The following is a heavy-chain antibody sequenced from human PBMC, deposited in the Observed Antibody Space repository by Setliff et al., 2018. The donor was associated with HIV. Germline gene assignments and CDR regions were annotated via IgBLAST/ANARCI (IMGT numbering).Heavy chain of an antibody. J-gene: IGHJ4*02. CDR1: GGSISISD. V-gene: IGHV4-59*06. Sequence: PSETLSLTCTVSGGSISISDWSWIRQPPGKGLEWIGYIYNTGSTYHSPSLESRVTISIDTSKNQFSLKLSSVTAADTAVYFCARGRGSSSSWPIDYWGQGTLVTVSS. CDR3: ARGRGSSSSWPIDY. CDR2: IYNTGST. D-gene: IGHD6-13*01.